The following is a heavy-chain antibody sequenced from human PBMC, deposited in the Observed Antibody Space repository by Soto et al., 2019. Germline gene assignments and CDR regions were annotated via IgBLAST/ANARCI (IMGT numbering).Heavy chain of an antibody. CDR2: ISSSSSYI. Sequence: GGSLRLSCAASGFTFSSYSMNWVRQAPGKGLEWVSSISSSSSYIYYADSVKGRFTISRDNAKNSLYLQMNSLRAEDTAVHYCARDRQSEDCSGGSCYFSYYYGMDVWGQGTTVTVSS. D-gene: IGHD2-15*01. J-gene: IGHJ6*02. CDR3: ARDRQSEDCSGGSCYFSYYYGMDV. CDR1: GFTFSSYS. V-gene: IGHV3-21*01.